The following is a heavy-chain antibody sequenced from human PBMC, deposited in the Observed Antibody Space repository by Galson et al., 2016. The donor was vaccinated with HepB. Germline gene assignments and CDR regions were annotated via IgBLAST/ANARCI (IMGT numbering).Heavy chain of an antibody. Sequence: SLRLSCAGSGFNFKNYGMHWVHQAPGKGLEWVAVIFHDGSELYYADSVKGRFTISRDNSKNTVDLQVNSLRVEDTAVYSCVQDSDTGWSYPHYWGQGSLVTVSS. CDR3: VQDSDTGWSYPHY. CDR1: GFNFKNYG. D-gene: IGHD2-15*01. CDR2: IFHDGSEL. J-gene: IGHJ4*02. V-gene: IGHV3-33*06.